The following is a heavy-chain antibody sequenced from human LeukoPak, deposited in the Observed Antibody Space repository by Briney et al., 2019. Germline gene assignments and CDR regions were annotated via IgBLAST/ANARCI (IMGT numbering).Heavy chain of an antibody. V-gene: IGHV3-74*01. CDR2: ISSEGSST. CDR1: GFTFSIYW. J-gene: IGHJ4*02. Sequence: PGGSLRLSCAASGFTFSIYWMHWVRQAPGKGLVWVSRISSEGSSTTYADSVKGRFTISRDNAKDTLYLQMNSLRAGDTAVYYCARGENTYIDYWGQGTLVTVSP. CDR3: ARGENTYIDY. D-gene: IGHD3-16*01.